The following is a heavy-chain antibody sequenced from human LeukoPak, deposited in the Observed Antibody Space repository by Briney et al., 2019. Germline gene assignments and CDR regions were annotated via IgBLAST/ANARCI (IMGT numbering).Heavy chain of an antibody. CDR3: ANSFGYSPS. CDR2: ISSGSTYT. D-gene: IGHD2-21*01. J-gene: IGHJ5*01. V-gene: IGHV3-11*03. CDR1: GFTFSDHY. Sequence: PGGSLRLSCEVSGFTFSDHYMSWIRQAPGKRLEWVSYISSGSTYTNYADSVEGRFTISRDNSKNTVSLQMNSLRGEDTAIYYCANSFGYSPSWGQGTLVTVSS.